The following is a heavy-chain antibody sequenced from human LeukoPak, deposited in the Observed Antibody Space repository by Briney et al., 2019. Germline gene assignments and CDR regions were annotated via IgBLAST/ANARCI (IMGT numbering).Heavy chain of an antibody. D-gene: IGHD3-22*01. CDR3: GRDRNYQDSSGRPGY. J-gene: IGHJ4*02. V-gene: IGHV1-2*06. Sequence: ASVKVSCKASGYTFTGYYMHWVRQAPGQGLEWMGRMNPNSGGTNYAQKFQGRITMTRDTSINTAYMELSRLRSDDTAVYYCGRDRNYQDSSGRPGYWGQGTLVTVPS. CDR1: GYTFTGYY. CDR2: MNPNSGGT.